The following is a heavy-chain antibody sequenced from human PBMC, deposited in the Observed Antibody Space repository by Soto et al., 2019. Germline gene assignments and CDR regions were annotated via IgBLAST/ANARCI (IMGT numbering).Heavy chain of an antibody. Sequence: PSETLSLTCTVSGDSIGSHYWSWVRQSPGKGLECIGWIHYSGNYIYNPSLRGRVSMSLDTSRNQFSLRLTSVTAADTAVYYCARGKYMVTTIIAYYYGMDVWGQGTTVTVSS. V-gene: IGHV4-59*08. D-gene: IGHD5-12*01. J-gene: IGHJ6*02. CDR1: GDSIGSHY. CDR3: ARGKYMVTTIIAYYYGMDV. CDR2: IHYSGNY.